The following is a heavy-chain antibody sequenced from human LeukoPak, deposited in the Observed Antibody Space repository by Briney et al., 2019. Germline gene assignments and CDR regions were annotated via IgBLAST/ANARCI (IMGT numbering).Heavy chain of an antibody. CDR2: IYYNGIT. V-gene: IGHV4-30-4*01. CDR1: GGSISRSDHY. Sequence: SETLSLTCSVSGGSISRSDHYWSWIRQPPGKGLEWIGNIYYNGITYYNPSLKSRVTISVDTSKNQFSLKLSSVTAADTAVYYCARAPRKVVATIFTPFDYWGQGTLVTVSS. D-gene: IGHD5-12*01. J-gene: IGHJ4*02. CDR3: ARAPRKVVATIFTPFDY.